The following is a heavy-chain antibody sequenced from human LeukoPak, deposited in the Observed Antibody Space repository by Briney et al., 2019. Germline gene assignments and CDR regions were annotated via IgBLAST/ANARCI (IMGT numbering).Heavy chain of an antibody. D-gene: IGHD4-23*01. CDR1: GGSISSYY. Sequence: SETLSLTCTVSGGSISSYYWSWIRQPAGEGLEWIGEINHSGSTNYNPSLKSRVTISVDTSKNQFSLKLSSVTAADTAVYYCARILGGNLDYWGQGTLVTVSS. J-gene: IGHJ4*02. CDR2: INHSGST. CDR3: ARILGGNLDY. V-gene: IGHV4-59*01.